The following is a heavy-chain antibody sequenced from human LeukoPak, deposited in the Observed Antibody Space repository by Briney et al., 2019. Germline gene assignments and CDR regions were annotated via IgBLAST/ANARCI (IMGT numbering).Heavy chain of an antibody. CDR1: GYTFTGYY. D-gene: IGHD4-23*01. CDR2: INPNSGGT. V-gene: IGHV1-2*02. J-gene: IGHJ4*02. CDR3: ARDVWDYGGPAPNDY. Sequence: GASVKVSCKASGYTFTGYYMHWVRQAPGQGLEWMGWINPNSGGTNYAQKFQGRVTMTRDTSISTAYMELRSLRSDDTAVYYCARDVWDYGGPAPNDYWGQGTLVTVSS.